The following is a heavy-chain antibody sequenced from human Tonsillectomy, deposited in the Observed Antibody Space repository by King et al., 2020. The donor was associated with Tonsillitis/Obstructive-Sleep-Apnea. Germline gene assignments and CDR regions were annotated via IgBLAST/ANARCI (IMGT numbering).Heavy chain of an antibody. J-gene: IGHJ1*01. CDR2: ISYDGSNK. CDR1: GFTFSSYA. V-gene: IGHV3-30*04. D-gene: IGHD3-22*01. Sequence: QLVQSGGGVVQPGRSLRLSCAASGFTFSSYAMHWVRQAPGKGLEWVAVISYDGSNKYYADSVKGRFTISRDNSKNTLYPQMNSLRAEDTAVYYCARSPAYYYDSSGFQVEYFQHWGQGTLVTVSS. CDR3: ARSPAYYYDSSGFQVEYFQH.